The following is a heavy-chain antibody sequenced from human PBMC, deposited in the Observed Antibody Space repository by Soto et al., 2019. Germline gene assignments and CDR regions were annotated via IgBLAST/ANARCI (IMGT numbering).Heavy chain of an antibody. V-gene: IGHV3-30*18. CDR3: AKDVSSSWYSDY. D-gene: IGHD6-13*01. CDR1: GFTFSSYG. J-gene: IGHJ4*02. CDR2: ISYDGSNK. Sequence: GGSLRLSCAASGFTFSSYGMHWVRQAPGKGLEWVTVISYDGSNKYYADSVKGRFTISRDNSKNTLYLQMNSLRAEDTAVYYCAKDVSSSWYSDYWGQGTLVTVSS.